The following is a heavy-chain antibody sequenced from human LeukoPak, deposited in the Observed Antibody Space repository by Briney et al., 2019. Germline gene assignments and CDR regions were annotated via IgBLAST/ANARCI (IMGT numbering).Heavy chain of an antibody. CDR2: INQDGSEK. CDR1: GFTFSRYW. D-gene: IGHD4-17*01. Sequence: GGSLRLSFAASGFTFSRYWMSWFRKAQGKGREWVANINQDGSEKYYVDSVKGRFTISRDNAKNSLYLQMNSLRAEGTAVYYCVRDDYGDPIDYWGQGTLVTVSS. CDR3: VRDDYGDPIDY. V-gene: IGHV3-7*01. J-gene: IGHJ4*02.